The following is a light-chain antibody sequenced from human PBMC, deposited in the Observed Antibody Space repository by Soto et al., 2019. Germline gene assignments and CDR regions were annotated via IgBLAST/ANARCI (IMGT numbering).Light chain of an antibody. V-gene: IGLV1-47*01. CDR1: SSKIGSNY. Sequence: QSVLTQPPSVSGTPGQKVTISCSGSSSKIGSNYFYWYQQLPGTAPKLLIYRNNQRPSGVPDRFSGDKAGTSASLTISGLRSEDEADYYCATCDGSLSGVVFGGGTKLTVL. CDR2: RNN. J-gene: IGLJ2*01. CDR3: ATCDGSLSGVV.